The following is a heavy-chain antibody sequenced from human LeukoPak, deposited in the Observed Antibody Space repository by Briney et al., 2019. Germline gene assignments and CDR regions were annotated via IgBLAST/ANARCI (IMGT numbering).Heavy chain of an antibody. CDR2: ITFSGGT. CDR3: ARDSVYATNWYDP. V-gene: IGHV4-59*01. CDR1: GASISSSN. Sequence: SETLSLTRTVSGASISSSNWNWIRQAPGKGLEWIGYITFSGGTNYHPSLGSRVTISLDMSKNQFSLKLTSVTAADTAIYYCARDSVYATNWYDPWGQGTLVTVSS. J-gene: IGHJ5*02. D-gene: IGHD2-8*01.